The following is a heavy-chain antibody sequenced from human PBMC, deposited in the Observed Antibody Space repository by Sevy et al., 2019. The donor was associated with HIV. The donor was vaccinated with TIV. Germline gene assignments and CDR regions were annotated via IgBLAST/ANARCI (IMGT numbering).Heavy chain of an antibody. CDR1: GYTFTDYY. CDR3: ATRSQYGDRTSDY. D-gene: IGHD4-17*01. CDR2: INPNSGGT. J-gene: IGHJ4*02. V-gene: IGHV1-2*02. Sequence: ASVKVSCKDSGYTFTDYYMHWVRQAPGQGLEWMGWINPNSGGTNYAQKFQGRVTMTRDTSISTAYMELSRLRSDDTAVYYCATRSQYGDRTSDYWGQGTLVTVSS.